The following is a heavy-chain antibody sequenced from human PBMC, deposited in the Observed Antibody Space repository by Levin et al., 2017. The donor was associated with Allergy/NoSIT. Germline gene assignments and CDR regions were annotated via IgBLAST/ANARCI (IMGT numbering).Heavy chain of an antibody. CDR3: AKDILDSSSRHVPSPYYYYGMDV. J-gene: IGHJ6*02. CDR2: ISWNSGSI. D-gene: IGHD6-13*01. V-gene: IGHV3-9*01. Sequence: GGSLRLSCAASGFTFDDYAMHLVRQAPGKGLEWVSGISWNSGSIGYADSVKGRFTISRDNAKNSLYLQMNSLRAEDTALYYCAKDILDSSSRHVPSPYYYYGMDVWGQGTTVTVSS. CDR1: GFTFDDYA.